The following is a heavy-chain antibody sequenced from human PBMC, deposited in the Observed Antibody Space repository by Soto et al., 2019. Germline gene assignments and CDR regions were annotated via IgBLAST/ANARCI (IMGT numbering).Heavy chain of an antibody. CDR2: ISDDGSKE. CDR3: AKDLYSSSHHEGADS. V-gene: IGHV3-30*18. CDR1: GFPFSSYG. D-gene: IGHD5-18*01. J-gene: IGHJ4*02. Sequence: QVQLVESGGGVVQPGRSLRLSCAASGFPFSSYGMHWVRQVPGKGLEWAAVISDDGSKEWYADSVKGRFIISRDNSENTLALPMYSLRAADTALYYCAKDLYSSSHHEGADSWGQGTLVTVSS.